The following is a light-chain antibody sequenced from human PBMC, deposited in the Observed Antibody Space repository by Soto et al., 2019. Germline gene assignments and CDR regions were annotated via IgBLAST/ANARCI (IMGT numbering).Light chain of an antibody. CDR3: QSYESSLRGWV. Sequence: QAVVTQTPSASGTPGQWVAISCSGSKSNIGSVSVNWYQQLPGAAPKLLIYGNNQRPSGVPDRFSGSKSGTSASLVIIGLQAEDEADYYCQSYESSLRGWVFGGGTKVTVL. J-gene: IGLJ3*02. CDR2: GNN. V-gene: IGLV1-44*01. CDR1: KSNIGSVS.